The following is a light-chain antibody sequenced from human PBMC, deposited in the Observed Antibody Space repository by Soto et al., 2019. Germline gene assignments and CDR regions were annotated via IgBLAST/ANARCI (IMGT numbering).Light chain of an antibody. V-gene: IGLV2-11*01. Sequence: QSVLTQPRSVSGSPGQSVTISCTGSSSDVGSHNYVSWYQQRPGKPPKLMIYDVSRRPSGVPDRFSGSRSGNTASLTISGLRAEDEADYYCCSYAGRYSFVFGTGTKLTVL. J-gene: IGLJ1*01. CDR3: CSYAGRYSFV. CDR2: DVS. CDR1: SSDVGSHNY.